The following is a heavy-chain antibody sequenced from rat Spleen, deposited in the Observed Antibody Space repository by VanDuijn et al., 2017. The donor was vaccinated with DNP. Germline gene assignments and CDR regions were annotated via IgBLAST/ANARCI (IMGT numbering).Heavy chain of an antibody. Sequence: VQLQESGPGLVKPSQSLSLTCSVTGYSITSSYRWNWIRKFPGNKLEWMGSINSAGSTNYNPSLKSRISITRDTSKNQFFLQVNSVNTEDTATYYCATSPGPNWFAYWGQGTLVTVSS. D-gene: IGHD1-4*01. J-gene: IGHJ3*01. CDR3: ATSPGPNWFAY. V-gene: IGHV3-3*01. CDR2: INSAGST. CDR1: GYSITSSYR.